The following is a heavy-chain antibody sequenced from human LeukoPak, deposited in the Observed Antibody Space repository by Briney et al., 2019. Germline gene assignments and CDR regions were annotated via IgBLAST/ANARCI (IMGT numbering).Heavy chain of an antibody. CDR1: GFTFSNAW. V-gene: IGHV3-15*01. D-gene: IGHD5-12*01. CDR2: IKSKTDGGTT. J-gene: IGHJ4*02. CDR3: TTGRGIVATMDY. Sequence: GGSLRLSCAASGFTFSNAWMSWGRQAPGKGLEWVGRIKSKTDGGTTDYAAPVKGRFTISRDDSKKTLYLQMNSLKTEDTAVYYCTTGRGIVATMDYWGQGTLVTVSS.